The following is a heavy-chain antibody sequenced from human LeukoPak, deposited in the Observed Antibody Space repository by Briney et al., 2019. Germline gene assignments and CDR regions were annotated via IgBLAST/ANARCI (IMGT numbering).Heavy chain of an antibody. D-gene: IGHD3-3*01. Sequence: GGSLRLSCAASGFTVSSNYMSWVRQAPGKRLEWVSVLYSGGNTYYTDSVKGRFTISRDNSKNTLYLQMNSLRGEDTAVYYRARVSGFRVYWGQGTLVTVS. CDR1: GFTVSSNY. CDR2: LYSGGNT. V-gene: IGHV3-53*01. CDR3: ARVSGFRVY. J-gene: IGHJ4*02.